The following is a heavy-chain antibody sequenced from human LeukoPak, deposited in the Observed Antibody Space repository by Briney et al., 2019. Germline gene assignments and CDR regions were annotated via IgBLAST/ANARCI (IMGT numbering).Heavy chain of an antibody. CDR1: GYSISSGYY. V-gene: IGHV4-38-2*02. J-gene: IGHJ4*02. CDR3: ARDHEDPYYFDY. Sequence: SETLSLTCAVSGYSISSGYYWGWIRPPPGKGLEWIGSIYHSGSTYYNPSLKSRVTISVDTSKNQFSLKLSSVTAADTAVYYCARDHEDPYYFDYWGQGTLVTVSS. CDR2: IYHSGST.